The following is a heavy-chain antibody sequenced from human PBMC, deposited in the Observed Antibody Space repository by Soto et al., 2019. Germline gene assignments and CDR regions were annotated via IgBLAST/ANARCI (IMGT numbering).Heavy chain of an antibody. Sequence: PSETLSLTCTVSGGSISSSSYYWGWIRQPPGKGLEWIGSIYYSGSTYYNPSLKSRVTISVDTSKNQFSLKLSSVTAADTAVYYCARRPTSSGWSYHYYYGMDVWGQGTTVTVSS. CDR1: GGSISSSSYY. V-gene: IGHV4-39*01. CDR2: IYYSGST. CDR3: ARRPTSSGWSYHYYYGMDV. D-gene: IGHD6-19*01. J-gene: IGHJ6*02.